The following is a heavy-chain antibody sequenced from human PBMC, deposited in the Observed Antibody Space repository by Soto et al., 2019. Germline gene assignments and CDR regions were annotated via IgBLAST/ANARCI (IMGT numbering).Heavy chain of an antibody. CDR1: GYTFTSYA. CDR2: INAGNGNT. D-gene: IGHD2-15*01. J-gene: IGHJ4*02. Sequence: QVQLVQSGAEVKKPGASVKVSCKASGYTFTSYAMHWVRQAPGQRLEWMGWINAGNGNTKYSPKFQGRVTITRDTSASTAYMELSSLRSEDTAVYYCARESGDCSGGSCYFDYWGQGTLVTVSS. V-gene: IGHV1-3*01. CDR3: ARESGDCSGGSCYFDY.